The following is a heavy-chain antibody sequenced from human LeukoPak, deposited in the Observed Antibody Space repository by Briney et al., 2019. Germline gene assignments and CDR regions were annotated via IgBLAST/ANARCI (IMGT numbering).Heavy chain of an antibody. D-gene: IGHD3-10*01. CDR2: IISTSGTA. J-gene: IGHJ4*02. CDR1: GGTFSNYN. Sequence: ASVKVSCKASGGTFSNYNINWVRQAPGQGLEWMGRIISTSGTADYAQKFQGSVTITADTSTNTFYLELSSLRYEDTAVYYCARAAAEWEFRGELDYWGQGTLVTVSS. CDR3: ARAAAEWEFRGELDY. V-gene: IGHV1-69*08.